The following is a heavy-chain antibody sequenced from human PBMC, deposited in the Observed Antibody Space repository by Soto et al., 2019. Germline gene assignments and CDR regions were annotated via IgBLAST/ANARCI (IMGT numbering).Heavy chain of an antibody. Sequence: PGGSLRLSCAASGFTFSSYAMSWVRQAPGKGLEWVSAISGSGGSTYYADSVKGRFTISRDNSKNTLYLQMNSLRAEDTAVYYCANLTVVTLGGGDAFDIWGKGTMVT. V-gene: IGHV3-23*01. CDR1: GFTFSSYA. CDR2: ISGSGGST. CDR3: ANLTVVTLGGGDAFDI. J-gene: IGHJ3*02. D-gene: IGHD2-21*02.